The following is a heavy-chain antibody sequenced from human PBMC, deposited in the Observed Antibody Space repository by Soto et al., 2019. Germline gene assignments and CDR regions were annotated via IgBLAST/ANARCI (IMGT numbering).Heavy chain of an antibody. J-gene: IGHJ4*02. D-gene: IGHD1-26*01. Sequence: PSETLSLTCAVYGGSFSAYYWSWIRQPPGKGLEWIGEIHHSGDTNYIPSLKSRVSISVDTAKNQFSLNLRSVTAADSAVYYCACSGELLLRHYFDYWGQGTRVTVSS. CDR3: ACSGELLLRHYFDY. V-gene: IGHV4-34*01. CDR2: IHHSGDT. CDR1: GGSFSAYY.